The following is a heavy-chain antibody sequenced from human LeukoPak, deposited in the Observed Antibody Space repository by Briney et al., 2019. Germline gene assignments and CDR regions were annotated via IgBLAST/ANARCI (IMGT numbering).Heavy chain of an antibody. Sequence: SVKVSCKASGFTCTNSPMQWVRQARGQPLEWIGWIVVGSGDTNYAQKFQERVTLTRDLSTSTAYMELRSLRSEDTAVYYCATGSGWYSPDYWGQGTLVTVSS. CDR1: GFTCTNSP. CDR3: ATGSGWYSPDY. J-gene: IGHJ4*02. CDR2: IVVGSGDT. D-gene: IGHD6-19*01. V-gene: IGHV1-58*02.